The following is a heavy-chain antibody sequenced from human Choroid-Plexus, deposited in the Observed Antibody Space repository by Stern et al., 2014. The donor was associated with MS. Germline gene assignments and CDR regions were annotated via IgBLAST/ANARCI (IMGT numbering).Heavy chain of an antibody. J-gene: IGHJ5*02. D-gene: IGHD2/OR15-2a*01. CDR3: AKDRQYLTYFFDH. CDR1: GFTFGSCA. Sequence: VHLVESGGGVVQPGRPLRLSCVASGFTFGSCAMHWVRQAPGKGLEGVAGGSYDGSNKYYADSVKGRFPISRDNSQNTLYMQMSSLRPEDTAVYYCAKDRQYLTYFFDHWGQGSLVTVSS. CDR2: GSYDGSNK. V-gene: IGHV3-30*18.